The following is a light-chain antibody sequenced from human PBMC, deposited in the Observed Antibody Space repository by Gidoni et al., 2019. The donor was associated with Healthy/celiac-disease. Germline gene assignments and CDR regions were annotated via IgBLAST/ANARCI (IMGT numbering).Light chain of an antibody. CDR3: QQSYSTPQT. CDR2: AAS. V-gene: IGKV1-39*01. Sequence: DIQMTQSPSSLSASVGDRVTITCRASQSIRSYLNWYQQKPGKAPKLLIYAASSLQSGVPSRFSGSGSGTDFTLTISSLQPEDFATYYWQQSYSTPQTFGQGTKVEIK. J-gene: IGKJ1*01. CDR1: QSIRSY.